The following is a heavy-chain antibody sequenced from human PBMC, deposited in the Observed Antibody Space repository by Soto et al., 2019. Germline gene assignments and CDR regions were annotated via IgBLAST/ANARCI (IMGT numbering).Heavy chain of an antibody. CDR1: GGTFSSYT. V-gene: IGHV1-18*01. Sequence: ASVKVSCKASGGTFSSYTISWVRQAPGQGLEWLGRVSAYNGERRYAQRVQARVIMTTDTSTTTAYMELRSLRSDDTAVYYCSRGTSIPASGDYWGQGTLVTVSS. J-gene: IGHJ4*01. CDR2: VSAYNGER. D-gene: IGHD6-6*01. CDR3: SRGTSIPASGDY.